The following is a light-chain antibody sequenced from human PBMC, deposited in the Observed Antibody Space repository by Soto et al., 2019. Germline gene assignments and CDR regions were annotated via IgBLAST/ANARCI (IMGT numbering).Light chain of an antibody. Sequence: DIVMTQSPLSLPVTPGEPASSSCRSSQSLLHSNGYNYLDWYLQKLGQSPQLLIYLGSNRSSGVHDKFSGSGSGTDFTLKISRVEAEDVGVYYCMQALQYPPASGQGTKVEI. CDR2: LGS. J-gene: IGKJ1*01. CDR1: QSLLHSNGYNY. CDR3: MQALQYPPA. V-gene: IGKV2-28*01.